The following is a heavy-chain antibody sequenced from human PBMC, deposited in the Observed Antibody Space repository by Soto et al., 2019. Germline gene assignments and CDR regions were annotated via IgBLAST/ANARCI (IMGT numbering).Heavy chain of an antibody. Sequence: GGSLRLSCAASGFSFSTFWMSWVRQAPGKGLECVANIDQDGSENYYVDSVKGRFTISRDNAKNSLYLQMNSLRAEDTAVYYCARDLLVVGARGAFGLWGQGTKVTVSS. J-gene: IGHJ3*01. V-gene: IGHV3-7*01. CDR2: IDQDGSEN. D-gene: IGHD3-16*01. CDR1: GFSFSTFW. CDR3: ARDLLVVGARGAFGL.